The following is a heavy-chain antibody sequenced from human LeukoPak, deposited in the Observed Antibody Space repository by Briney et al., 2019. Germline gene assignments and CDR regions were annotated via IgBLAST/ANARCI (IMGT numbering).Heavy chain of an antibody. D-gene: IGHD3-9*01. CDR1: GYTFTSNY. J-gene: IGHJ4*02. CDR3: ARVNHYDILTGPLLGGFDY. CDR2: ISPSGGST. V-gene: IGHV1-46*01. Sequence: ASVKVSCKAFGYTFTSNYMHWVRQAPGQGPEWMGVISPSGGSTTYAQKFQGRVTLTRDMSTSTDYLELSSLRSEDTAVYYCARVNHYDILTGPLLGGFDYWGQGTLVTVSS.